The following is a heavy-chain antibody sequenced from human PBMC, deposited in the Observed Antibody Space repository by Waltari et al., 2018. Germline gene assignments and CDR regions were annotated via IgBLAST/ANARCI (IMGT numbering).Heavy chain of an antibody. CDR1: GGSISSSSYY. CDR2: IYYSGST. D-gene: IGHD6-19*01. Sequence: QLQLQESGPGLVKPSETLSLTCTVSGGSISSSSYYLGWIRQPPGKGREWIGSIYYSGSTYYNPSLKSRVTISVDTSKNQFSLKLSSVTAADTAVYYCAVQTAGTGDAFDIWGQGTMVTVSS. J-gene: IGHJ3*02. V-gene: IGHV4-39*07. CDR3: AVQTAGTGDAFDI.